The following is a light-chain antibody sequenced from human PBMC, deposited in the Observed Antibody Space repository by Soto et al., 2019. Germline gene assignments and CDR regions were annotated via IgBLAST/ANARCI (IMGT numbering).Light chain of an antibody. CDR2: EVS. CDR1: SSDVGGYDY. CDR3: SSFTSSDTLV. V-gene: IGLV2-14*01. Sequence: QSVLTQPASVSGSPGQSITISCTGTSSDVGGYDYVSWYQQLPDKAPKLMLYEVSNRPSGVSSRFSGSKSGNTASLTISGLQAEDEADYYCSSFTSSDTLVFGTGTRSPS. J-gene: IGLJ1*01.